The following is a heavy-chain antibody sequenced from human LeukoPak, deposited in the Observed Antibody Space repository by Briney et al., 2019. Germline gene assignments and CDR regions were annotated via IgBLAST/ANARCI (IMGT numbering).Heavy chain of an antibody. Sequence: SETLSLTCTVSGGFISSGSYYWSWIRQPAGKGLEWIGRIYTSGSTNYNPSLKSRVTISVDTSKNQFSLKLSSVTAADTAVYYCARGLTNFGYWGQGTLVTVSS. J-gene: IGHJ4*02. CDR1: GGFISSGSYY. CDR2: IYTSGST. D-gene: IGHD2-8*01. V-gene: IGHV4-61*02. CDR3: ARGLTNFGY.